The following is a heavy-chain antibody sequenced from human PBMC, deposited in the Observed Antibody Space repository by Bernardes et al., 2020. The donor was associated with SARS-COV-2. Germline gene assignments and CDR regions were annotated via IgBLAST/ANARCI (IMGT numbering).Heavy chain of an antibody. CDR1: GYTLTEFS. J-gene: IGHJ3*02. Sequence: VKVSCKVSGYTLTEFSMHWVRQAPGKGLEWLGGFDPQQHKIIYAQKFQGRVTMTEDTSTDTAYMELRSLRSEDTAVYYCATDDPAGAVFGVVIYALHIWGQGTMVTVAS. CDR3: ATDDPAGAVFGVVIYALHI. V-gene: IGHV1-24*01. D-gene: IGHD3-3*01. CDR2: FDPQQHKI.